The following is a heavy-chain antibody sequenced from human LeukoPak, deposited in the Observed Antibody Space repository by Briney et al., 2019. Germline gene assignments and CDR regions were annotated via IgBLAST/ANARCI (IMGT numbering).Heavy chain of an antibody. D-gene: IGHD3-3*01. CDR1: GYTFTSYG. V-gene: IGHV1-18*01. CDR2: ISAYNGNT. Sequence: AAVKVSCKASGYTFTSYGISWVRQAPGQGLEWMGWISAYNGNTNYAQKLQGRVTMTTDTSTSTAYMELRSLRSDDTAVYYCARAAGPTIFGVVISDYWGQGTLVTVS. J-gene: IGHJ4*02. CDR3: ARAAGPTIFGVVISDY.